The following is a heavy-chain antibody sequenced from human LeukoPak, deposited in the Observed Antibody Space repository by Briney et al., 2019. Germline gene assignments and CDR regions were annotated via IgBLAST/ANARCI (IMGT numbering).Heavy chain of an antibody. V-gene: IGHV1-24*01. D-gene: IGHD3-9*01. J-gene: IGHJ5*02. CDR2: FDPEDGET. Sequence: ASVKVSCNVSGYTLTELSMHWVRQAPGKGLEWMGGFDPEDGETIYAQKFQGRVTMTEDTSTDTAYMELSSLRSEDTAVYYCATDLGYYDILTGYPWFDPWGQGTLVTVSS. CDR3: ATDLGYYDILTGYPWFDP. CDR1: GYTLTELS.